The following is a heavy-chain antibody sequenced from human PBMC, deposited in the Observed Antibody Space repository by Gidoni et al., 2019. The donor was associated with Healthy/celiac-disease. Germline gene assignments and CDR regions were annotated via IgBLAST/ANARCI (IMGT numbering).Heavy chain of an antibody. Sequence: QVQLQESGPGLVKPSETLSLTCAVSGYSISSGYYWGWIRQPPGKGLEWIGSIYHSGSTYYNPSLKSRVTISVDTSKNQFSLKLSSVTAADTAVYYCARELTQYCSGGSCYSGVLYYGMDVWGQGTTVTVSS. CDR2: IYHSGST. J-gene: IGHJ6*02. D-gene: IGHD2-15*01. CDR3: ARELTQYCSGGSCYSGVLYYGMDV. V-gene: IGHV4-38-2*02. CDR1: GYSISSGYY.